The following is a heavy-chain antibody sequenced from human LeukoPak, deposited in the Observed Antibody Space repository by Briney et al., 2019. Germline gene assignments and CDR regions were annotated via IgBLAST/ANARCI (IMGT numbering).Heavy chain of an antibody. J-gene: IGHJ4*02. V-gene: IGHV3-74*01. Sequence: GGSLRLSCAASGFIFSTYWMPWVRQAPGKGLMWVSRINSDGSTTSYADSVKGRFTISRDNARNTVYLQMNSLRAEDTAVYYCARGNSYVSWGQGILVTVSS. CDR1: GFIFSTYW. D-gene: IGHD3-10*01. CDR3: ARGNSYVS. CDR2: INSDGSTT.